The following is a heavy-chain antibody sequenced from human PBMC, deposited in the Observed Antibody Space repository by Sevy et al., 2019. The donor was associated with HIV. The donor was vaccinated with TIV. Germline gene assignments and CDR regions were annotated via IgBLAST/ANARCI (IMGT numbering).Heavy chain of an antibody. CDR1: GFTVSSNY. D-gene: IGHD3-22*01. CDR2: IYAGGST. J-gene: IGHJ3*02. Sequence: GGSLRLSCAASGFTVSSNYMSWVRQAPGKGLEWVSVIYAGGSTYYADSVKGRFTISRDNSKNTLYLQMNSLRAVDTAVYYCATHASDYDSTGYLERDAFDIWGQGTMVTVSS. V-gene: IGHV3-53*01. CDR3: ATHASDYDSTGYLERDAFDI.